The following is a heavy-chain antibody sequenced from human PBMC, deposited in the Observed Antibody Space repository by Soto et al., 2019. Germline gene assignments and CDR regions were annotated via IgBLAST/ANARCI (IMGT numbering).Heavy chain of an antibody. V-gene: IGHV4-31*03. CDR1: GGSISSGGYY. Sequence: PSETLSLTCTVSGGSISSGGYYWSWIRQHPGKGLEWIGYIYYSGSTYYNPSLKSRVTISVDTSKNQFSLKLSSVTAADTAVYYCASMVAAGWDFQHWGQGTLVTVSS. CDR3: ASMVAAGWDFQH. D-gene: IGHD6-13*01. J-gene: IGHJ1*01. CDR2: IYYSGST.